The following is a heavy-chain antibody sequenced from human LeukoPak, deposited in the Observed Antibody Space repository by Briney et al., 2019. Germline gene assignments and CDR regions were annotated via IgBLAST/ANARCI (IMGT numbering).Heavy chain of an antibody. CDR3: ARDFEPITGPTYFDY. D-gene: IGHD1-20*01. J-gene: IGHJ4*02. CDR2: IRISSSYI. Sequence: GGSLRLSCAASGFTFNSYSMKWVRQAPGEGLEWVSSIRISSSYIYYADSLKGRFTISRDNAKNSLYLQMNSLRAEDTAVYYCARDFEPITGPTYFDYWGQGTPVTVSS. CDR1: GFTFNSYS. V-gene: IGHV3-21*01.